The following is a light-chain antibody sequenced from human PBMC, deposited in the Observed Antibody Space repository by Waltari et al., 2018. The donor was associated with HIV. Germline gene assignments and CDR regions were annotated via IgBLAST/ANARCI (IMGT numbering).Light chain of an antibody. Sequence: DIVMTQSPDSLAVSLGERATINCKSSQSVLYSADNRNYLAWYQQKPRQPPKLLIYWASTRESGVPDRFSGSGSGTDFTLTISSLQAEDVAVYYCQQYYGTPLTFGGGTKVEIE. J-gene: IGKJ4*01. CDR2: WAS. CDR1: QSVLYSADNRNY. V-gene: IGKV4-1*01. CDR3: QQYYGTPLT.